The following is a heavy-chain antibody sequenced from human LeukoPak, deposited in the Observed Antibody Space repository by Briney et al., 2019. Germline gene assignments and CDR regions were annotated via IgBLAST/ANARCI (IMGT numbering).Heavy chain of an antibody. CDR3: ARVLGDQQAFDY. J-gene: IGHJ4*02. V-gene: IGHV3-30*04. D-gene: IGHD2-21*02. CDR2: ISYDGSNK. CDR1: GFTFSSYA. Sequence: GGSLRLSCAASGFTFSSYAMHWVRQAPGKGREGVAVISYDGSNKYYADSVKGRFTISRDNSKNTLYLQMNSLRAEDTAVYYCARVLGDQQAFDYWGQGTLVTVSS.